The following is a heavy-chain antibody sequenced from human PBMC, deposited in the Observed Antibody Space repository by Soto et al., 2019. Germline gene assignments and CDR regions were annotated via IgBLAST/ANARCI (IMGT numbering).Heavy chain of an antibody. Sequence: ASVKVSCKVSGYTLTELSMHWVRQAPGKGLEWMGWIDPEDGKTNYAQKFQGRVTMTTDTSTSTAYMELRSLRSDDTAVYYCARDRATTVEYFDYWGQGTLVTVSS. CDR3: ARDRATTVEYFDY. D-gene: IGHD4-17*01. CDR2: IDPEDGKT. V-gene: IGHV1-24*01. J-gene: IGHJ4*02. CDR1: GYTLTELS.